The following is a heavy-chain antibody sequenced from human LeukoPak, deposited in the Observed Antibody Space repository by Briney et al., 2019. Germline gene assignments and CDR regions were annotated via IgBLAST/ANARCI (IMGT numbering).Heavy chain of an antibody. CDR2: ISYDGSNK. Sequence: LPGGSLRLSCAASGFTFSSYAMHWVRQAPGKGLEWVAVISYDGSNKYYADSVKGRFTISRDNSKNTLYLQMNSLRAEDTAVYYCAREQLGDLFFDYWGQGTLVTVSS. CDR1: GFTFSSYA. CDR3: AREQLGDLFFDY. J-gene: IGHJ4*02. V-gene: IGHV3-30-3*01. D-gene: IGHD1-1*01.